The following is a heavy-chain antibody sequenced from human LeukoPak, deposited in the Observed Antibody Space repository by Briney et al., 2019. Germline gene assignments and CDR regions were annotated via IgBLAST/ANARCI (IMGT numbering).Heavy chain of an antibody. CDR1: GYTFTSYY. CDR3: ARQTVAGQYYYYYYYMDV. J-gene: IGHJ6*03. V-gene: IGHV1-46*01. CDR2: ISPSGGST. D-gene: IGHD6-19*01. Sequence: ASVKVSCKASGYTFTSYYMHWVRQAPGQGLEWMGIISPSGGSTSYAQKFQGRVTMTRDMSTSTVYMELSSLRSEDTAVYYCARQTVAGQYYYYYYYMDVWGKGTTVTVSS.